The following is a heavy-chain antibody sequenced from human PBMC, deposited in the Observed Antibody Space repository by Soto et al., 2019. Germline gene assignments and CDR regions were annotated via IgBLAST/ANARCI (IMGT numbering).Heavy chain of an antibody. CDR1: GFTFRSYW. Sequence: GGSLRLSCATSGFTFRSYWMTWVRQAPGKGPEWVANIKPDGSEKQYLDSVKGRFTVSRDNAKKSLDLQRTSLRVEDTAVYYCASAEDYDFWSGPTKYFDNWRQGTQVTVSS. CDR2: IKPDGSEK. J-gene: IGHJ4*02. CDR3: ASAEDYDFWSGPTKYFDN. D-gene: IGHD3-3*01. V-gene: IGHV3-7*03.